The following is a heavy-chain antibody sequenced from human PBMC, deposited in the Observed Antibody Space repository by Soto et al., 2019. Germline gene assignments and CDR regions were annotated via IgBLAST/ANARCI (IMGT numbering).Heavy chain of an antibody. V-gene: IGHV3-30*09. J-gene: IGHJ6*02. CDR1: GFTYTDFA. CDR3: ARRAWDSYDDIEV. D-gene: IGHD3-22*01. CDR2: ISYDGSDK. Sequence: VQLVESGGGEVQPGRSLRLSCAASGFTYTDFALHWVRQAPGKGLEWVAIISYDGSDKYYADSVKGRFAISRDNPKNTLYLEMNSLRPADTAVYFCARRAWDSYDDIEVWGQGTTVTVFS.